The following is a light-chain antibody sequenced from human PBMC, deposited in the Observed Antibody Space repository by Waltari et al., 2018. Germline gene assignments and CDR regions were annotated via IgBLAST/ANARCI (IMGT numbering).Light chain of an antibody. CDR2: DVS. J-gene: IGKJ1*01. Sequence: DIQMTQSPSTLSASVGDRVTISCRVSQSISSWLAWYQQKPGKAPKLLIDDVSTLESGVPSRFSGSGSGTEFTLTISSLQPDDFATYYCQQYNSYSWTFGQGTKVEI. CDR1: QSISSW. V-gene: IGKV1-5*01. CDR3: QQYNSYSWT.